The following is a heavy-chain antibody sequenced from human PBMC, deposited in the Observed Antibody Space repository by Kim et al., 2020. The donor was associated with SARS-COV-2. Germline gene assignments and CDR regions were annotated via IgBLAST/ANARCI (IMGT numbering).Heavy chain of an antibody. D-gene: IGHD7-27*01. CDR1: GFTFGSFW. CDR3: ARDAWAQRGTDGFDY. Sequence: GGSLRLSCAASGFTFGSFWMGWARQAPGKGLEWVANIRQDGSETKYVDSVKGRFTISRDNAKNSLYLQMNSLRVEDRAVYYCARDAWAQRGTDGFDYWGQGTLVTVSS. J-gene: IGHJ4*02. V-gene: IGHV3-7*01. CDR2: IRQDGSET.